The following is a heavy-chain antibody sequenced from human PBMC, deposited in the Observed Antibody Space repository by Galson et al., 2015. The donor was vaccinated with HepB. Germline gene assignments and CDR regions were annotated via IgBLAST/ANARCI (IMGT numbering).Heavy chain of an antibody. V-gene: IGHV1-2*06. Sequence: SVKVSCKASGYTFTGYYFHWVRQAPGQGLEWMGRINPNTDVTNYAQKFQARVTMTWDTSTSTVYMELSSLRSEDTAVYYCARDLPGCSINCYNGWENYYGMDVWGQGTTVTVSS. CDR1: GYTFTGYY. CDR3: ARDLPGCSINCYNGWENYYGMDV. CDR2: INPNTDVT. D-gene: IGHD2-2*01. J-gene: IGHJ6*02.